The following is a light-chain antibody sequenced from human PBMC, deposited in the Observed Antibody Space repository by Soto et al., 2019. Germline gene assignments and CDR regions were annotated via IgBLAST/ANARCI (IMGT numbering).Light chain of an antibody. J-gene: IGKJ1*01. Sequence: DIHMTQSPSTLSATAGDRVTITCRASQSISSWLAWYQQKPGKAPKLLIYDASNLESGVQSRFSGSGSGTEFTLTIRNLQPDDIATYYCQQYENYWTCGQGTKVDIK. CDR2: DAS. V-gene: IGKV1-5*01. CDR1: QSISSW. CDR3: QQYENYWT.